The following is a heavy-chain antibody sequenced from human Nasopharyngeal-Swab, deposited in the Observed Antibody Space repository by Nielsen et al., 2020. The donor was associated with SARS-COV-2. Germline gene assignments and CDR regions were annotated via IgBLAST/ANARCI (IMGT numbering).Heavy chain of an antibody. CDR2: IYYSGST. CDR3: ARDPRVYYYDRSTSWYFDL. J-gene: IGHJ2*01. CDR1: GGSISSYY. V-gene: IGHV4-59*01. Sequence: SETLSLTCTVSGGSISSYYWSWIRQPPGKGLEWSGYIYYSGSTNYNPSLKSRVTISVDTSKNQFSLKLSSVTAADTAVYYCARDPRVYYYDRSTSWYFDLWGRGTLVTVSS. D-gene: IGHD3-22*01.